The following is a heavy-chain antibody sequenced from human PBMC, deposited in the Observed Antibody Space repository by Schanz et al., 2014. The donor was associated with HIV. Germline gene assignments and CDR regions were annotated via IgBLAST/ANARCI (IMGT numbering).Heavy chain of an antibody. D-gene: IGHD2-8*01. V-gene: IGHV3-7*03. J-gene: IGHJ6*02. CDR1: GFTFSDYT. CDR3: ANSGYCTSGICYTRGTGMDV. CDR2: INQDKSDK. Sequence: EVQLVESGGGLVKPGGSLRLSCAASGFTFSDYTMHWVRQTPGKGLEWVAHINQDKSDKRYLYSVRGRFTVSRDNSKNTLYLQMNSLRAEDTAVYYCANSGYCTSGICYTRGTGMDVWGQGTTVTVSS.